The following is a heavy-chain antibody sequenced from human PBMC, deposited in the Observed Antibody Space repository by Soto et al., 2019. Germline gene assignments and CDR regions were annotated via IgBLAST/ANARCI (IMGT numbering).Heavy chain of an antibody. V-gene: IGHV3-23*01. J-gene: IGHJ4*02. CDR1: GFTFSSYA. D-gene: IGHD2-15*01. Sequence: DVQLLESGGGLVQPEGSLRLSCAASGFTFSSYAMGWVRQGPGKGLEWVAVVSIGGSTHYADSVRGRFTISRDKSKNTLSLQMNILTAEDTAVYFCAKRRGAGGHFDYWGQGALVTVSS. CDR3: AKRRGAGGHFDY. CDR2: VSIGGST.